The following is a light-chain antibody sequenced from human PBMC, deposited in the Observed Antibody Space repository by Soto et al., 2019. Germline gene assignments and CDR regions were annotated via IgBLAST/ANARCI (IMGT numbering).Light chain of an antibody. CDR1: KLGNKY. V-gene: IGLV3-1*01. CDR2: QDS. CDR3: QAWDSSTVL. J-gene: IGLJ1*01. Sequence: SYELTQPPSVSVSPGQTASITCSGDKLGNKYASWYQQMPGQSPVLVIYQDSKRPSGIPERFSGSNSGNTATLTISGTQAMDEADYYCQAWDSSTVLFGTGTQLTVL.